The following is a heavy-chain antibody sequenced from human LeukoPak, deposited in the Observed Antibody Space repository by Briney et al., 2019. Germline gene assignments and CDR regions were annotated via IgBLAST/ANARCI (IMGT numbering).Heavy chain of an antibody. CDR1: GYTFTGYY. J-gene: IGHJ4*02. V-gene: IGHV1-18*04. CDR3: ARASYSSGWYVYGGSFDY. Sequence: GASVKVSCKASGYTFTGYYMHWVRHAPGQGVEWMGWISAYNGNTNYAQKLQGRVTMTTDTSTSTAYMELRSLRSDDTAVYYCARASYSSGWYVYGGSFDYWGQGTLVTVSS. D-gene: IGHD6-19*01. CDR2: ISAYNGNT.